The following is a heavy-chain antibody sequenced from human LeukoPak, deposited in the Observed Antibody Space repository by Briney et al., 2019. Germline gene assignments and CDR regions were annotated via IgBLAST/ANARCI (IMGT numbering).Heavy chain of an antibody. Sequence: GGSLRLSCAASRFTFSNYAMHWVRQAPGKGLEWVSVIGNTADSAFYADSVKGRFTIYRDDSKTTLYLQMNSLRGEDTAVYYCAKDLGVTMSFLYYFDYWGQGTLVTVSS. CDR1: RFTFSNYA. J-gene: IGHJ4*02. CDR3: AKDLGVTMSFLYYFDY. D-gene: IGHD3-10*02. CDR2: IGNTADSA. V-gene: IGHV3-23*01.